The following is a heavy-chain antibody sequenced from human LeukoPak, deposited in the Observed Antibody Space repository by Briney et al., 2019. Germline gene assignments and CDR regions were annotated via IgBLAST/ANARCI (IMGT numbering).Heavy chain of an antibody. CDR1: GYSISGGFY. V-gene: IGHV4-38-2*02. Sequence: PSETLSLTCSVSGYSISGGFYWGWIRQPPEKGLEWIGNIHHSGTTYYNPSLKSRVTISVDTSKNQLSLKLRSVSAADTAIYYCVRDGGSGYATYYYMDVWGKGTTVTVSS. J-gene: IGHJ6*03. CDR2: IHHSGTT. CDR3: VRDGGSGYATYYYMDV. D-gene: IGHD5-12*01.